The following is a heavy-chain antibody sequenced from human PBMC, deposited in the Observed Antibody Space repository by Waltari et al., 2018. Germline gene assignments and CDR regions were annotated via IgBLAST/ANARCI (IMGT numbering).Heavy chain of an antibody. Sequence: QVQLVQSGAEVKKPGSSVKVSCKASGGPFRSYANSWVRQAPGQGLEWMGGIIPIFGTANYAQKFQGRVTITADESTSTAYMELSSLRSEDTAVYYCARDQGAGIAAPFDYWGQGTLVTVSS. J-gene: IGHJ4*02. CDR1: GGPFRSYA. D-gene: IGHD6-6*01. CDR2: IIPIFGTA. V-gene: IGHV1-69*01. CDR3: ARDQGAGIAAPFDY.